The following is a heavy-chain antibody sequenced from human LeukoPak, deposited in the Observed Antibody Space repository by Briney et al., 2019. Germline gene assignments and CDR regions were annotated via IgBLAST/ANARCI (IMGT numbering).Heavy chain of an antibody. J-gene: IGHJ4*02. V-gene: IGHV4-59*01. CDR3: ARGGPHFDY. Sequence: SETLSLTCTLSGGSISSYYWSWIRQPPGKGLEWIGYIYYSGSTNYNPSLKSRVTISVDTSKNQFSLKLSSVTAADTAVYYCARGGPHFDYWGQGTLVTVSS. CDR2: IYYSGST. D-gene: IGHD3-16*01. CDR1: GGSISSYY.